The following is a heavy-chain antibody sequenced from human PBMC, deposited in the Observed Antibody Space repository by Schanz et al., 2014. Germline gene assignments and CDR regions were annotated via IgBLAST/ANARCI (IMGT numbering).Heavy chain of an antibody. CDR3: AREGTIIRGLTGWFDP. CDR1: GYTFTDYH. V-gene: IGHV1-2*06. CDR2: INPNSGGT. D-gene: IGHD3-10*01. Sequence: QVQLVQSGAEVKKPGASVKVSCKASGYTFTDYHIHWVRQAPGQGLEWMGRINPNSGGTNFAQKFQGRVTVTRDTSVSSAYTEFGSLRFDDTAVYYCAREGTIIRGLTGWFDPWGQGTLVTVSS. J-gene: IGHJ5*02.